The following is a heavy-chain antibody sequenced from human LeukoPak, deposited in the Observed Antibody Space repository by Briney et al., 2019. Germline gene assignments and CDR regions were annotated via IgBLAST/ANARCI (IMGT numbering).Heavy chain of an antibody. CDR2: IHPTGSLT. J-gene: IGHJ4*02. D-gene: IGHD1-26*01. Sequence: GGSLRLSCSASGFAFSQHVMRWVRQAPGDGLDYVSFIHPTGSLTSYADSVKGRFTVSRDNSMNMLYLEMSSLRLEDTAVYHCVKDRSGTYSFDNWGQGTLVTASS. V-gene: IGHV3-64D*06. CDR1: GFAFSQHV. CDR3: VKDRSGTYSFDN.